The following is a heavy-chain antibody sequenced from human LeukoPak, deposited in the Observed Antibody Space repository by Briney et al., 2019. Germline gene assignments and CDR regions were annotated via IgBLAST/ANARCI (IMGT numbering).Heavy chain of an antibody. CDR1: GFTFSNYN. Sequence: PGGSLRLSCAASGFTFSNYNMNWVRQAPGKGLEWVSSISTSSSYIYYADSVKGRFTISRDNAKKSLYLQMNSVRAEDTAVYYCARDGSRAGRGVIFENWGQGTLVTVSS. V-gene: IGHV3-21*01. J-gene: IGHJ4*02. CDR2: ISTSSSYI. CDR3: ARDGSRAGRGVIFEN. D-gene: IGHD3-10*01.